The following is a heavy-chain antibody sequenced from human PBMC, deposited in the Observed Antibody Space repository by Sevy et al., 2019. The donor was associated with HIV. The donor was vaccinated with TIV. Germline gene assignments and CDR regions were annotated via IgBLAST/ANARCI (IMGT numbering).Heavy chain of an antibody. CDR3: AGHVVGYCSGGSCYLRSFDI. D-gene: IGHD2-15*01. CDR1: GGSISSSSYY. J-gene: IGHJ3*02. CDR2: IYYSGST. V-gene: IGHV4-39*01. Sequence: SETLSLTCTVSGGSISSSSYYWGWIRQPPGKGLEWIGSIYYSGSTYYNPSLKSRVTISVDTSKNQFSLKLSSVTAAETAVYYCAGHVVGYCSGGSCYLRSFDIWGQGTMVTVSS.